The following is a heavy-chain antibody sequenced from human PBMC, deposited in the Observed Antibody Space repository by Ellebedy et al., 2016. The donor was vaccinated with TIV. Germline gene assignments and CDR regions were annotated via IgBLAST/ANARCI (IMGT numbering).Heavy chain of an antibody. CDR1: GFTFSNYW. J-gene: IGHJ4*02. CDR2: IKEDGSEK. V-gene: IGHV3-7*01. Sequence: GESLKISXVASGFTFSNYWMTWVRQAPGKGLEWVANIKEDGSEKYSVDSVKGRFTISRDNAKNSLYLQMNSLRAEDTAVYYCATKGGGDPDSWGQGTLVTVSS. D-gene: IGHD3-16*01. CDR3: ATKGGGDPDS.